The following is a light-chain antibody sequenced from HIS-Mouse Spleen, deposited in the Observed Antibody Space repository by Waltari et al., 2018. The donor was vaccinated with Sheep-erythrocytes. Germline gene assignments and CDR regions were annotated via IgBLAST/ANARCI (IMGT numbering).Light chain of an antibody. CDR2: EGS. Sequence: QSALTQPASVSGSPGQSITISCPGTSSDVGSYNLFSWYQQPPGKAPKLMIDEGSKRPSGVSNRFSGSKSGNTASLTISGLQAEDEADYYCCSYAGSSTLVFRGGTKLTVL. CDR1: SSDVGSYNL. CDR3: CSYAGSSTLV. J-gene: IGLJ2*01. V-gene: IGLV2-23*01.